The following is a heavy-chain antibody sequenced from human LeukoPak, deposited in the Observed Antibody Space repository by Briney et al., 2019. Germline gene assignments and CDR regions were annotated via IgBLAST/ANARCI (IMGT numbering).Heavy chain of an antibody. J-gene: IGHJ4*02. V-gene: IGHV4-34*01. Sequence: PEALSLTCAVHGGSFSGDYWSWICQPPGKGLEWIGEINDIGSTNYNPSIKSRVTISVDTSKNQFSLKLSSVTAADTAVYYCARGRTTSRGSGSHPMGRVFGYWGKGTLVTVSS. CDR2: INDIGST. CDR1: GGSFSGDY. D-gene: IGHD3-10*01. CDR3: ARGRTTSRGSGSHPMGRVFGY.